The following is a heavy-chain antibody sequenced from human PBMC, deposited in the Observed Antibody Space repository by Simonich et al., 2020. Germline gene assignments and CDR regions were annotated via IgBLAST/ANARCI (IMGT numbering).Heavy chain of an antibody. CDR1: GYPFTGYY. V-gene: IGHV1-2*02. D-gene: IGHD6-13*01. CDR3: ARDQGVRAAAATDY. Sequence: QVQLVQSGAEVKKPGASVKVSCKASGYPFTGYYMHWVRQAPGQGLEVMGWINPNTGGTNEAQKRQGRVTMTTDTSTSTAYMELRSLRSDDTAVYYCARDQGVRAAAATDYWGQGTLVTVSS. J-gene: IGHJ4*02. CDR2: INPNTGGT.